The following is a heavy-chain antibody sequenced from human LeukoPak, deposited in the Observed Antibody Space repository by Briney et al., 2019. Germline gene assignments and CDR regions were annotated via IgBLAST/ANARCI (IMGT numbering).Heavy chain of an antibody. CDR2: MSVSGST. D-gene: IGHD1-26*01. V-gene: IGHV4-59*08. CDR1: GGSISRND. J-gene: IGHJ4*02. CDR3: ASGPWELDY. Sequence: PSETLSLTRTVSGGSISRNDWGWIRQPPGKGLEWIGIMSVSGSTSYSPSLESRVTISLDTSKNQFSLKLNSVTAADTAVYYCASGPWELDYWGQGILVTVSS.